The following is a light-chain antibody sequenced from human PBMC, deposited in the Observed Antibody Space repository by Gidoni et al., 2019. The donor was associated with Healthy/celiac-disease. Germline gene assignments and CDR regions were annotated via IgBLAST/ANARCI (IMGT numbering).Light chain of an antibody. J-gene: IGLJ2*01. CDR1: NIGSKN. CDR2: RDG. CDR3: QVWDSRTVV. Sequence: SYDLTQPLSVSVALGQTARITCGGDNIGSKNVHWYQQTPGQAPVLVIYRDGDRPSGIPERFSGSNSGNTATLTISRAQAGDEADYYCQVWDSRTVVFGGGTKLTVL. V-gene: IGLV3-9*01.